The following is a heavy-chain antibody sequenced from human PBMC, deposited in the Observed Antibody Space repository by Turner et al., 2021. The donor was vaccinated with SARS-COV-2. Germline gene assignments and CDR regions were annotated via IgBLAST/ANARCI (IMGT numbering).Heavy chain of an antibody. J-gene: IGHJ6*02. D-gene: IGHD6-19*01. Sequence: QVQLQESGPGLVKPSETLSLTCTVSGGSISSYYWSWIRQPPGKGLEWIGYIHYSGSTNYNPSLKSRVTISVDTSKNQCSLKLSSVTAADTAVYYCARHGFSGWDGGGMDVWGQGTTVTVS. CDR2: IHYSGST. V-gene: IGHV4-59*08. CDR3: ARHGFSGWDGGGMDV. CDR1: GGSISSYY.